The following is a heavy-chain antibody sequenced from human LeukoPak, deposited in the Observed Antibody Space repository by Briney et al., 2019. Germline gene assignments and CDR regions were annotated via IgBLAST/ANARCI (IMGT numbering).Heavy chain of an antibody. D-gene: IGHD2-8*02. V-gene: IGHV4-39*07. J-gene: IGHJ4*02. CDR2: IYYTEST. CDR3: ARVSGAGYDGRGVFDY. CDR1: GDSISSSSYY. Sequence: SETLSLTCTVSGDSISSSSYYWVWIRQPPGKGLEWIGSIYYTESTYYNPSLKSRVTISVDTSKNQFSLKLSSVTAADTAVYYCARVSGAGYDGRGVFDYWGQGTLVTVSS.